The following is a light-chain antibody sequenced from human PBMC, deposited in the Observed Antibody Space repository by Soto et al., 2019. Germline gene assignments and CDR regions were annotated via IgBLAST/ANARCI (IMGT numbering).Light chain of an antibody. CDR2: GAS. CDR3: QQFSSYPLT. Sequence: EVVLTQSPGTLSLSPGERATLSCRASQSVSHNYLAWYQQRPGLAPRLLIYGASSRATGIPDRFSGSGSGTEFTLTISSLQSEDFAVYYCQQFSSYPLTFGGGTKVDIK. V-gene: IGKV3-20*01. J-gene: IGKJ4*01. CDR1: QSVSHNY.